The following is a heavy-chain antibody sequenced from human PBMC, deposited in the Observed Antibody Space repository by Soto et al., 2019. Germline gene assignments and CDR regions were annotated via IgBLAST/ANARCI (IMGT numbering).Heavy chain of an antibody. CDR2: IYWDDDK. V-gene: IGHV2-5*02. D-gene: IGHD3-3*01. J-gene: IGHJ6*02. CDR1: GLSLTTNGLS. Sequence: QITLKESGPTLVKPTQTLTLTCAFSGLSLTTNGLSVGWVRQPPGKALEWLALIYWDDDKRYSPSLKSRLTLTRDTSKNQVVLTMTNIDPVDTATYYCAHSSTDLNHAMDVWGQGTTVSVSS. CDR3: AHSSTDLNHAMDV.